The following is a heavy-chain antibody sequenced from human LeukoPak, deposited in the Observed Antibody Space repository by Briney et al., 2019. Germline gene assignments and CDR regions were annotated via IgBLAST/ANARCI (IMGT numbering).Heavy chain of an antibody. Sequence: ASVTVSCKASGGTFSSYAISWVRQAPGQGLEWMGWINPNSGGTNYAQKFQGRVTMTRDTSISTAYMELSRLRSDDTAVYYCARAGDGYSSSWYRFDYWGQGTLVTVSS. CDR3: ARAGDGYSSSWYRFDY. V-gene: IGHV1-2*02. CDR1: GGTFSSYA. D-gene: IGHD6-13*01. J-gene: IGHJ4*02. CDR2: INPNSGGT.